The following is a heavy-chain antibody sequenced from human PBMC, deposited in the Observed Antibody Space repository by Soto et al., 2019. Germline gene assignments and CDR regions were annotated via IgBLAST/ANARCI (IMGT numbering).Heavy chain of an antibody. Sequence: ASVKVSCKASGYTFTSYYMNLVRQAPGQGLEWLGIINPSGGYTTYAQRFLGRVTMTSDTSTSTVHMELGSLTSEDTAVYYCARDLYSSSWYVRAFDMWGQGTMVTVSS. CDR3: ARDLYSSSWYVRAFDM. CDR1: GYTFTSYY. J-gene: IGHJ3*02. CDR2: INPSGGYT. D-gene: IGHD6-13*01. V-gene: IGHV1-46*03.